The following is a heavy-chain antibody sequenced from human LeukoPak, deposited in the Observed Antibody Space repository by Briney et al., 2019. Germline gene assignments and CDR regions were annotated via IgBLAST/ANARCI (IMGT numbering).Heavy chain of an antibody. J-gene: IGHJ4*02. Sequence: GGSLRLSCAASGFTFSSYAMHWVRQAPGKGLEWVAVISYDGSNKYYADSVKGRFTISGDNSKNTLYLQMNSLRAEDTALYYCARDSGITLVRGIDFWGQGTLVTVSS. V-gene: IGHV3-30-3*01. CDR1: GFTFSSYA. CDR3: ARDSGITLVRGIDF. D-gene: IGHD3-10*01. CDR2: ISYDGSNK.